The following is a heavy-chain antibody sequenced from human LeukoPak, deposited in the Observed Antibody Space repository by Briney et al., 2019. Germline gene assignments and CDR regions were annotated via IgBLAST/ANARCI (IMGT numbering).Heavy chain of an antibody. J-gene: IGHJ4*02. CDR2: LSSSSGLI. V-gene: IGHV3-21*01. D-gene: IGHD1-26*01. Sequence: GGSLRLSCAASGFTFSRYSMNWVRQAPGNGLEWVSSLSSSSGLIYYGDSVKGRFTVSRDNAKRSLYLQMNSLRADDTTVYYCAREFDGSASGAGYWGQGTLVTVSS. CDR3: AREFDGSASGAGY. CDR1: GFTFSRYS.